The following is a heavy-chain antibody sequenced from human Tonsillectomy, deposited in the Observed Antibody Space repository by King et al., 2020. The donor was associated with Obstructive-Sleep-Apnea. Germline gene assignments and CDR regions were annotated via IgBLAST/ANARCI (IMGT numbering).Heavy chain of an antibody. CDR1: GGSISSNNFY. D-gene: IGHD3/OR15-3a*01. CDR3: ARVNFDFWTGQSLYFDY. CDR2: IFYRGNT. V-gene: IGHV4-39*07. J-gene: IGHJ4*02. Sequence: LQLQESGPGLVKPSETLSLTCIVSGGSISSNNFYWGWIRQPPGKGLEWIGNIFYRGNTYYNPSLKSRVTISVDTSKNQFSLKLSSVTAADTAVYYCARVNFDFWTGQSLYFDYWGQGTLVTVSS.